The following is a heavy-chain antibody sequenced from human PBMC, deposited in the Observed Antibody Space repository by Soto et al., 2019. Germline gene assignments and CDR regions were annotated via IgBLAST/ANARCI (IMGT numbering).Heavy chain of an antibody. CDR3: ARQDDFWSGSNWFDP. D-gene: IGHD3-3*01. V-gene: IGHV4-39*01. CDR1: GGSISSSFY. Sequence: SETLSLTCTVSGGSISSSFYWDWIRQPPGKGLEWIGNMYSSGSTYYNPSLKSRVTISVDTSKNQFSLKLTSVTAADTAVYYCARQDDFWSGSNWFDPWGQGTLVTVSS. J-gene: IGHJ5*02. CDR2: MYSSGST.